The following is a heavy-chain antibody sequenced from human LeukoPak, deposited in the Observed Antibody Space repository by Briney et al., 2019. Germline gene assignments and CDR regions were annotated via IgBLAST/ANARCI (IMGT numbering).Heavy chain of an antibody. CDR3: ARGKQLASYYYYGMDV. CDR1: GGTFSSYA. J-gene: IGHJ6*02. D-gene: IGHD6-6*01. V-gene: IGHV1-69*13. CDR2: IIPIFGTA. Sequence: ASVKVSCKASGGTFSSYAISWVRQAPGQGLKWMGGIIPIFGTANYAQKFQGRVTITADESTSTAYMELSSLRSEDTAVYYCARGKQLASYYYYGMDVWGQGTTVTVSS.